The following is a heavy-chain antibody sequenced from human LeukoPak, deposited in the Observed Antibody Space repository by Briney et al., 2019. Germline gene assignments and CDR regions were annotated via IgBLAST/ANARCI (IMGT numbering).Heavy chain of an antibody. V-gene: IGHV3-48*02. CDR3: ARNPDWAYFDY. J-gene: IGHJ4*02. Sequence: DSVKGRSTISRDNAGNSLYLQMNSLRDEDTAVYFCARNPDWAYFDYWGQGALVTVSS. D-gene: IGHD3-9*01.